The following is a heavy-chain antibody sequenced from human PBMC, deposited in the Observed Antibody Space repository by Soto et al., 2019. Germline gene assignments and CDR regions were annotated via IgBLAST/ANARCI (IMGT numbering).Heavy chain of an antibody. J-gene: IGHJ4*02. CDR1: GYTFSTYT. Sequence: QVQLVQSGAEVKKPGASVKVSCKASGYTFSTYTITWVRQAPGQGLEWMGWISAYNDDTNYAQKLQGRVTMTTDTSATTAYMERRSLRSDDTAIYYCARGGQGAVVDPSYRGQGTLVTVSS. V-gene: IGHV1-18*01. CDR3: ARGGQGAVVDPSY. CDR2: ISAYNDDT. D-gene: IGHD2-15*01.